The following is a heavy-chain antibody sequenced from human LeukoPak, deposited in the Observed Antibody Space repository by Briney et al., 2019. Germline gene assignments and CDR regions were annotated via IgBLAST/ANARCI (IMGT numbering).Heavy chain of an antibody. CDR2: IYYSGST. J-gene: IGHJ5*02. D-gene: IGHD1/OR15-1a*01. CDR3: ARKTSRGFDP. Sequence: XLSXXXXVSXGXISSGDXYWSWIRQPPGKGLEWIGYIYYSGSTNYNPSLKSRVTISVDTSKNQFSLKLSSVTAADTAVYYCARKTSRGFDPWGQGTLVTVSS. CDR1: XGXISSGDXY. V-gene: IGHV4-61*08.